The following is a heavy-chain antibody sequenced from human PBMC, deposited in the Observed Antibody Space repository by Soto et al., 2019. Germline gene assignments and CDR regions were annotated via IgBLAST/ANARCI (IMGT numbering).Heavy chain of an antibody. J-gene: IGHJ6*02. D-gene: IGHD3-22*01. Sequence: KFDWKGVGDAFSSYAISWVRKETGQGLEWMGGIIPIFGTANYAQKFQGRVTITADESTSTAYMELSSLRSEDTAVYYCASRCSYDSSSYYYYAGMAVRGHGTTVPVSS. CDR1: GDAFSSYA. CDR3: ASRCSYDSSSYYYYAGMAV. CDR2: IIPIFGTA. V-gene: IGHV1-69*01.